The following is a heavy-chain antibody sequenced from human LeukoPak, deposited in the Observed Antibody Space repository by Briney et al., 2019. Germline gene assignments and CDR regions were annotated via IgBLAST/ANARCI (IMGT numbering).Heavy chain of an antibody. CDR1: GGTFSSYA. CDR2: IIPILGIA. V-gene: IGHV1-69*04. CDR3: AKGNSGYNSGYYYHFFDY. D-gene: IGHD5-12*01. J-gene: IGHJ4*02. Sequence: SVKVSCKASGGTFSSYAISWVRQAPGQGLEWMGRIIPILGIANYAQKFQGRVTITADKSTSTAYMELSSLRSEDTAVYYCAKGNSGYNSGYYYHFFDYWGQGTLVTVSS.